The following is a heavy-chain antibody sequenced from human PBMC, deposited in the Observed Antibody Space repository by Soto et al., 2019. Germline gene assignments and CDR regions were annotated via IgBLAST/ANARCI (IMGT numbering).Heavy chain of an antibody. CDR1: GFTSSSYA. V-gene: IGHV3-23*01. CDR3: AKDRGTPYDFWSGYPFDY. J-gene: IGHJ4*02. D-gene: IGHD3-3*01. CDR2: ISGSGGST. Sequence: GGSLRLSCAASGFTSSSYAMSWVRQAPGKGLEWVSAISGSGGSTYYADSVKGRFTISRDNSKNTLYLQMNSLRAEDTAVYYCAKDRGTPYDFWSGYPFDYWGQGTLVTVSS.